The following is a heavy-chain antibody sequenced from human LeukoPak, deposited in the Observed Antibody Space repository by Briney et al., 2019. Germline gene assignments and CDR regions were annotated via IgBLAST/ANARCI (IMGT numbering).Heavy chain of an antibody. V-gene: IGHV4-39*07. J-gene: IGHJ6*03. CDR1: GGSISSSGYY. CDR3: ARVLVAKYYYYMDV. Sequence: SETLSLTCTVSGGSISSSGYYWGWIRQPPGKGLEWIGSIYYSGSTYYNPSLKSRVTISVDTSKNQFSLKLSSVTAADTAVYYCARVLVAKYYYYMDVWGKGTTVTVSS. D-gene: IGHD5-12*01. CDR2: IYYSGST.